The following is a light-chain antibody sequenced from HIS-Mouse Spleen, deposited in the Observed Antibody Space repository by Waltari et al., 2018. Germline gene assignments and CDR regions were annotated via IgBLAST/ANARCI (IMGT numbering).Light chain of an antibody. J-gene: IGLJ3*02. CDR1: SRSGGGYNR. Sequence: QSALTQPASVSGSPGQSITISCTGTSRSGGGYNRVSWYHQHPGKAPKLMIYEGSKRPSGVSNRFSGSKSGNTASLTISGLQAEDEADYYCCSYAGSSTWVFGGGTKLTVL. CDR2: EGS. CDR3: CSYAGSSTWV. V-gene: IGLV2-23*01.